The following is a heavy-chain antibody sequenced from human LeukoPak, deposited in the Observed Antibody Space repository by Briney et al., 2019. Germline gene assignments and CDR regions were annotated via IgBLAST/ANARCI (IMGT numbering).Heavy chain of an antibody. D-gene: IGHD6-6*01. V-gene: IGHV3-7*01. CDR3: ARAPSDFDY. CDR1: GFTFSNYW. J-gene: IGHJ4*02. CDR2: IKQDGSEK. Sequence: GGSLRLSCAASGFTFSNYWMSWVRRAPRKGLEWVASIKQDGSEKTYVDSVKGRFTISRDNAKNSLYLQINSLRVEDTAVYYCARAPSDFDYWGQGTLVTVSS.